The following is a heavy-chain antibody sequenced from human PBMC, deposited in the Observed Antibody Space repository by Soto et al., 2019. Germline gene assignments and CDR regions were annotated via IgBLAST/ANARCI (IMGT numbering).Heavy chain of an antibody. CDR3: ARGPKSIAARPNWFDP. Sequence: GGSLRLSCAVSGFTFSNFSINWVRQAPGKGLEWLSYISNNGSVTYYADSVKGRFTISRDNARNSMYLQMNSLRDDDTAVYYCARGPKSIAARPNWFDPWGQGTLVTVSS. CDR2: ISNNGSVT. D-gene: IGHD6-6*01. J-gene: IGHJ5*02. V-gene: IGHV3-48*02. CDR1: GFTFSNFS.